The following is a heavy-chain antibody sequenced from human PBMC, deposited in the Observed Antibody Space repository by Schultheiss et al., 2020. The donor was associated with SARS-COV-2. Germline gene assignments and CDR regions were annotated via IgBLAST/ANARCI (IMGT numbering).Heavy chain of an antibody. Sequence: SETLSLTCTVSGGSISSSSYYWGWIRQPPGKGLEWIGEIYHSGSTNYNPSLKSRVTISVDTSKNQFSLKLSSVTAADTAMYYCAKGSGWYMYWGQGTLVTVSS. CDR2: IYHSGST. J-gene: IGHJ4*02. CDR3: AKGSGWYMY. D-gene: IGHD6-19*01. CDR1: GGSISSSSYY. V-gene: IGHV4-39*07.